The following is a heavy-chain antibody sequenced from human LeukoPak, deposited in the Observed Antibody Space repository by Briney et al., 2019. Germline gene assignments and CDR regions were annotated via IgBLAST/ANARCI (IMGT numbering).Heavy chain of an antibody. CDR3: ARGRGLGVVSPYFDY. V-gene: IGHV3-23*01. D-gene: IGHD3-3*01. J-gene: IGHJ4*02. CDR2: ISGGGGST. CDR1: GFTFTSYS. Sequence: GGSLRLSCAASGFTFTSYSMNWVRQAPGKGLEWVSTISGGGGSTYYADSVKGRFTISRDNSKNTLYLQVNSLRAEDTAVYYCARGRGLGVVSPYFDYWGQGTLVTVSS.